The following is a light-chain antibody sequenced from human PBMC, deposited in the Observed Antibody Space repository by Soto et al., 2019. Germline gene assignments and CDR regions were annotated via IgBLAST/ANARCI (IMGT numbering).Light chain of an antibody. CDR3: QQSSISPLT. CDR1: QSVPKDY. V-gene: IGKV3-20*01. CDR2: GAS. Sequence: EIVLTQSPGTLSLSPGERATLSCRASQSVPKDYLVWYQHKPGQAPRLLIHGASSRATGIPDRFSGSGSGTDFTLTTSRLEPEDFAVYYCQQSSISPLTFGGGTKVDIK. J-gene: IGKJ4*01.